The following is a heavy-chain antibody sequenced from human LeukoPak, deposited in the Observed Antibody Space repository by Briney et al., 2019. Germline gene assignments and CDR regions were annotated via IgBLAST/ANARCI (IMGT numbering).Heavy chain of an antibody. CDR3: ARDGDIVVVPEANWFDP. D-gene: IGHD2-2*01. CDR2: INPNSGGT. J-gene: IGHJ5*02. CDR1: GYTFTGYY. Sequence: ASLKVSCKASGYTFTGYYMHWVRHAPGQGLEWMGWINPNSGGTNYAQKFQGRVTMTRDTSISTAYMELSRLRSDDTAVYYCARDGDIVVVPEANWFDPWGQGTRVTVSS. V-gene: IGHV1-2*02.